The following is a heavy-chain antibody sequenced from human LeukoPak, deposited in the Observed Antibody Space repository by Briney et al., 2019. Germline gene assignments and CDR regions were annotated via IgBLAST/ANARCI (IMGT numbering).Heavy chain of an antibody. V-gene: IGHV3-9*01. CDR2: ISWNSGSI. CDR1: GFTFSSYS. Sequence: GGSLRLSCAASGFTFSSYSMNWVRQAPGKGLEWVSGISWNSGSIGYADSVKGRFTISRDNAKNSLYLQMNSLGAEDTALYYCAASRTNYYYYMDVWGKGTTVTISS. J-gene: IGHJ6*03. CDR3: AASRTNYYYYMDV. D-gene: IGHD2-2*01.